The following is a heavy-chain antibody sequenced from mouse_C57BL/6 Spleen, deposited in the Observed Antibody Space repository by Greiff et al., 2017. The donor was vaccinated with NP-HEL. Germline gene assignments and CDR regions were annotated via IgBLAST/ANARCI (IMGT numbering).Heavy chain of an antibody. CDR3: ARGGAMDY. CDR2: IDPNSGGT. CDR1: GYTFTSYW. V-gene: IGHV1-72*01. Sequence: QVQLKESGAELVKPGASVKLSCKASGYTFTSYWMHWVKQRPGRGLEWIGRIDPNSGGTKYNEKFKSKATLTVDKPSSTAHMQLSSLTSEDSAVYYCARGGAMDYWGQGTSVTVSS. J-gene: IGHJ4*01.